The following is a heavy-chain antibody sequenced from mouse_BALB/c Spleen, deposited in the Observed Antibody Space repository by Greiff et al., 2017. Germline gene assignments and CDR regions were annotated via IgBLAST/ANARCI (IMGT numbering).Heavy chain of an antibody. V-gene: IGHV14-4*02. CDR3: NAPYGNYPAWFAY. D-gene: IGHD2-1*01. J-gene: IGHJ3*01. CDR1: GFNIKDYY. Sequence: EVQLQQSGAELVRSGASVKLSCTASGFNIKDYYMHWVKQRPEQGLEWIGWIDPENGDTEYAPKFQGKATMTADTSSNTAYLQLSSLTSEDTAVYYCNAPYGNYPAWFAYWGQGTLVTVSA. CDR2: IDPENGDT.